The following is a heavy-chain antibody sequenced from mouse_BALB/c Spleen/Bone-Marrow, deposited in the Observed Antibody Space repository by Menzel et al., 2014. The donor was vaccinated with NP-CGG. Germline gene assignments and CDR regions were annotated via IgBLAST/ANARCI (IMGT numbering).Heavy chain of an antibody. CDR1: GFTFSSYG. CDR2: ITSGGRYT. Sequence: DVQLVESGEDLVKSGGSLKLSCAASGFTFSSYGMSWVRQTPDKRLEWVATITSGGRYTYYPDSVKGRFTISRDNAKNTLYLQMSSLKSEDTAMYYCARRGGEKDYFDYWGQGTTLTVSS. J-gene: IGHJ2*01. CDR3: ARRGGEKDYFDY. V-gene: IGHV5-6*01.